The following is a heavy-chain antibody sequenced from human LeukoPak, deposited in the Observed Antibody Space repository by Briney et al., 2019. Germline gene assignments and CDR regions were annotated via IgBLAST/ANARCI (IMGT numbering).Heavy chain of an antibody. CDR3: ARRKKWELLGDAFDI. Sequence: SETLSLTCTVSGDSFTSVTDYWAWIRQPPGKGLEWIASGDYSGGTYYNPSLESRVAISADTSKNQFSLKLSSVTAADTAVYYCARRKKWELLGDAFDIWGQGTMVTVSS. D-gene: IGHD1-26*01. V-gene: IGHV4-39*07. CDR1: GDSFTSVTDY. CDR2: GDYSGGT. J-gene: IGHJ3*02.